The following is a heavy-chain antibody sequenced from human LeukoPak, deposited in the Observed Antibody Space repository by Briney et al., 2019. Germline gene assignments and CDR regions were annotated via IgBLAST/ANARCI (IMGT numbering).Heavy chain of an antibody. CDR3: AGSDTTGYIPREWDYWYFDL. V-gene: IGHV3-48*03. J-gene: IGHJ2*01. D-gene: IGHD1-1*01. Sequence: GGSLRLSCAASGFTFSSYEMNWVRQAPGKGLEWVSYISSSGSTIYYADSVKGRFTISRDNAKNSLYLQMNSLRAEDTAVYYCAGSDTTGYIPREWDYWYFDLWGRGALVTVSS. CDR1: GFTFSSYE. CDR2: ISSSGSTI.